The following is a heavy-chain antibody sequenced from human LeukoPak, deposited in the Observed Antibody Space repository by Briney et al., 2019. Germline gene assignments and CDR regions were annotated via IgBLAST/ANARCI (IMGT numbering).Heavy chain of an antibody. D-gene: IGHD6-13*01. J-gene: IGHJ6*03. CDR2: IIPILGIA. V-gene: IGHV1-69*04. Sequence: GASVKVSCKASVGTFSSYTIGWVRQAPGQGLEWMGRIIPILGIANYAQKFQGRVTITAEKSTSPAYMELSSLRSEDTAVYYCAREAYSSPGLLPPYYYYYMDVWGKGTTVTVSS. CDR1: VGTFSSYT. CDR3: AREAYSSPGLLPPYYYYYMDV.